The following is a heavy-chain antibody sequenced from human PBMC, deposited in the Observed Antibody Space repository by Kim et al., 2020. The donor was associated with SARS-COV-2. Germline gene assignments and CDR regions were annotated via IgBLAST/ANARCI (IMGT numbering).Heavy chain of an antibody. D-gene: IGHD3-10*01. CDR2: ISYDGSNK. CDR3: AKDGRGADGMDV. J-gene: IGHJ6*02. Sequence: GGSLRLSCAASGFTFSTYGMHWVRQAPGKGLEWVTVISYDGSNKYYADSVKGRFTISRDNSKSTLYLQMNSLRAEDTAVYYCAKDGRGADGMDVWGQGTTVTVSS. V-gene: IGHV3-30*18. CDR1: GFTFSTYG.